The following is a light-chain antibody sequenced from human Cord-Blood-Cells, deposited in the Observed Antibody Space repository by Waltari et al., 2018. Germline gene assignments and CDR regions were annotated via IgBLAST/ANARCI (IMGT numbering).Light chain of an antibody. CDR2: DAS. CDR3: QQRSNWPPYS. J-gene: IGKJ2*03. Sequence: EIVLTQSPATLYLSPGERAPLSCRASQSVSSYLAWYQQKPGQTPRLLIYDASNRATGIPARFSGSGSGTDFTLTISSLEPEDFAVYYGQQRSNWPPYSFGQGTKLEIK. CDR1: QSVSSY. V-gene: IGKV3-11*01.